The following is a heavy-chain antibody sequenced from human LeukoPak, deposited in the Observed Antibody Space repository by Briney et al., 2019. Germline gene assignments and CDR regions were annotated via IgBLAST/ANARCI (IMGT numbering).Heavy chain of an antibody. J-gene: IGHJ6*03. CDR3: ATSLGADYGDLNYYYYMDV. Sequence: SETLSLTCTVSGGSISSYYWSWIRQPPGKGLEWIGYIYYSGSTNYNPSLKSRVTISVDTSKNQFSLKLSSVTAADTAVYYCATSLGADYGDLNYYYYMDVWGKGTTVTVSS. D-gene: IGHD4-17*01. V-gene: IGHV4-59*01. CDR2: IYYSGST. CDR1: GGSISSYY.